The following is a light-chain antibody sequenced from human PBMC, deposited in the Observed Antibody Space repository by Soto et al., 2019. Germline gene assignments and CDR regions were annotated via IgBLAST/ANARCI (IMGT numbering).Light chain of an antibody. V-gene: IGKV1-5*01. CDR2: DVS. CDR3: QQVESYPST. CDR1: QSISSW. Sequence: DIQMTQSPSTLSASVGDRVTITCRASQSISSWLAWYQQKPGKAPKLLIYDVSSLESGVPSRFSGSGFGTDFTLTITSLQPEDFATYYCQQVESYPSTLGGGTKVDIK. J-gene: IGKJ4*01.